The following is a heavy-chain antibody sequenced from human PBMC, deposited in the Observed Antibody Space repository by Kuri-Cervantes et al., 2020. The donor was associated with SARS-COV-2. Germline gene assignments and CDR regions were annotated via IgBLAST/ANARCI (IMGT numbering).Heavy chain of an antibody. CDR1: GFTFSSYG. CDR3: ASQDIVVVPAANAFDI. J-gene: IGHJ3*02. CDR2: IWYGGSNK. D-gene: IGHD2-2*01. V-gene: IGHV3-33*08. Sequence: LSLTCAASGFTFSSYGMHWVRQAPGKGLEWVAVIWYGGSNKYYADSVKGRFTISRDNAKNSLYLQMNSLRAEDTAVYYCASQDIVVVPAANAFDIWGQGTMVTVSS.